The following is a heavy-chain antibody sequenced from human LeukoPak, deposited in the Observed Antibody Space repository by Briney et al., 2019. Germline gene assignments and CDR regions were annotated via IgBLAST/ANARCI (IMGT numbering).Heavy chain of an antibody. D-gene: IGHD2-2*01. Sequence: SETLSLTCTVSGGSISSYYWSWIRQPPGKGLEWIGYIYYSGSTNYNPSLKSRVTISVDTSKNQFSLKLSSVTAADTAVYYCARDVLPCTSCYSHGFDHWGQGTLVTVSS. CDR3: ARDVLPCTSCYSHGFDH. CDR1: GGSISSYY. CDR2: IYYSGST. V-gene: IGHV4-59*01. J-gene: IGHJ4*02.